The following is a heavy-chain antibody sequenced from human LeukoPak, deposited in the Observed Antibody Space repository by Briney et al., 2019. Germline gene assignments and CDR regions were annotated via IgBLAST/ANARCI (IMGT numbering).Heavy chain of an antibody. Sequence: ASVTVSCKASGYTFTCYYMHWVRQAPGQGLEWMGRINLNSGGTNYAQKFQGRVTMTRDTSISTAYMELSRLRSDDTAVYYCARGTTLLEWLLSSIDYWGQGTLVTVSS. CDR1: GYTFTCYY. J-gene: IGHJ4*02. CDR3: ARGTTLLEWLLSSIDY. V-gene: IGHV1-2*06. D-gene: IGHD3-3*01. CDR2: INLNSGGT.